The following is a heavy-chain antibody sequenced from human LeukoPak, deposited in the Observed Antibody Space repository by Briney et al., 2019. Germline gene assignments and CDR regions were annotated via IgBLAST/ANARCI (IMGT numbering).Heavy chain of an antibody. D-gene: IGHD4-4*01. CDR1: GGSISSYY. CDR3: AREDSNSAYYYYYGMDV. Sequence: PSETLSLTCTVSGGSISSYYWTWIRQPPGKGLEWIGYIFHSGSTNYNPSLKSRVTMSVDTSKNQFSLKLSSVTAADTAVYYCAREDSNSAYYYYYGMDVWGQGTTVTVSS. CDR2: IFHSGST. V-gene: IGHV4-59*12. J-gene: IGHJ6*02.